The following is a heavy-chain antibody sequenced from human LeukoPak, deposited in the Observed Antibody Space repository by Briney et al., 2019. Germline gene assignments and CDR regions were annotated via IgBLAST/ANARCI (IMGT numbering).Heavy chain of an antibody. V-gene: IGHV4-34*01. CDR2: INHSGST. Sequence: SETLSLTCAVYGGSFSGYYWSWIRQPPGKGLEWIGEINHSGSTNYNPSLKSRVTISADTSKNQFSLNLSSVTAADTAVYYCASRKLGNDYWGQGTLVTVSS. CDR1: GGSFSGYY. CDR3: ASRKLGNDY. D-gene: IGHD7-27*01. J-gene: IGHJ4*02.